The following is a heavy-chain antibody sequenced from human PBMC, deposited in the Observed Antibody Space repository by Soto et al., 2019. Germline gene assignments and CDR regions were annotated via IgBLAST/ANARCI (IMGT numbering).Heavy chain of an antibody. CDR1: GGTFSSYA. Sequence: SSVKVSCKASGGTFSSYAISWVRQAPGQGLEWMGGIIPIFGTANYAQKFQGRVTITADKSTSTAYMELSSLRSEDTAVYYCARDFSDTPAARHYYHGMDGWGPG. J-gene: IGHJ6*02. V-gene: IGHV1-69*06. CDR2: IIPIFGTA. CDR3: ARDFSDTPAARHYYHGMDG. D-gene: IGHD5-18*01.